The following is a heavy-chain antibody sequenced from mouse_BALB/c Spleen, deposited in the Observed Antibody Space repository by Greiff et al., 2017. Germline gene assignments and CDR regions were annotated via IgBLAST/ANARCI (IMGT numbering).Heavy chain of an antibody. J-gene: IGHJ4*01. Sequence: DVHLVESGGDLVKPGGSLKLSCAASGFTFSSYGMSWVRQTPDKRLEWVATISSGGSYTYYPDSVKGRFTISRDNAKNTLYLQMSSLKSEDTAMYYCARPKGSTMITTGAMDYWGQGTSVTVSS. D-gene: IGHD2-4*01. V-gene: IGHV5-6*01. CDR3: ARPKGSTMITTGAMDY. CDR2: ISSGGSYT. CDR1: GFTFSSYG.